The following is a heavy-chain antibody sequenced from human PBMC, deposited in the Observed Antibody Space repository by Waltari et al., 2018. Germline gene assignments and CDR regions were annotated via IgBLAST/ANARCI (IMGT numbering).Heavy chain of an antibody. CDR2: SYSGGST. D-gene: IGHD6-6*01. CDR3: AREPYSSSDY. V-gene: IGHV3-53*01. CDR1: GFTVRSNY. J-gene: IGHJ4*02. Sequence: EVQLVESGGGLIQPGGSLRLSCAASGFTVRSNYMSWVRQAPGKGLEWVEVSYSGGSTYYADSVKGRFTISRDNSKNTLYLQMNSLRAEDTAVYYCAREPYSSSDYWGQGTLVTVSS.